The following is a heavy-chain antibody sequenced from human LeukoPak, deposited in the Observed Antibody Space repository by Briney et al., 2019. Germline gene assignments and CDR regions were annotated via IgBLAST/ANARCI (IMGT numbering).Heavy chain of an antibody. D-gene: IGHD1-26*01. CDR3: AKDLEVGAFDY. CDR2: ISHDETHK. Sequence: GRSLRLSCAASGFTFRTYTMHWVRQAPGKGLEWVAVISHDETHKYYSDSVKGRFTISRDNSKNTLYLQMNSLRAEDTAVYYCAKDLEVGAFDYWGQGTLVTVSS. V-gene: IGHV3-30-3*01. CDR1: GFTFRTYT. J-gene: IGHJ4*02.